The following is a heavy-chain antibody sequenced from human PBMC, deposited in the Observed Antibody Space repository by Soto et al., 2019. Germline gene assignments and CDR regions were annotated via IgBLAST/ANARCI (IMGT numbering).Heavy chain of an antibody. CDR3: ARGGYCSGGSCYGDDAFDI. D-gene: IGHD2-15*01. CDR1: GGCISSGGYS. J-gene: IGHJ3*02. Sequence: IVSLTCAVSGGCISSGGYSWSLIRQPPGKGLEWIGYIYHSGSTYYNPSLKSRVTISVDRSKNQFSLKLSSVTAADTAVYYCARGGYCSGGSCYGDDAFDIWGQGTMVT. CDR2: IYHSGST. V-gene: IGHV4-30-2*01.